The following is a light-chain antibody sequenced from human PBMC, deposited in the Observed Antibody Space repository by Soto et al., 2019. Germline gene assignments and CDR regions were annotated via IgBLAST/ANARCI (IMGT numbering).Light chain of an antibody. V-gene: IGLV1-40*01. CDR2: GNS. CDR1: SSNIGACYD. Sequence: QSVLTQPPSVSGAPWQRVTISCTGSSSNIGACYDVHWYQQLPGTAPKLLIYGNSNRPSGVPDRFSGSKSGTSASLAITGLQAEDEADYYCQSYDSSLSGWVFGGGTKLTVL. J-gene: IGLJ3*02. CDR3: QSYDSSLSGWV.